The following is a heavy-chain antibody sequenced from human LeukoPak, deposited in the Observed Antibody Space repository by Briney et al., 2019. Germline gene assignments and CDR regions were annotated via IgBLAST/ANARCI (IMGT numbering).Heavy chain of an antibody. J-gene: IGHJ4*02. CDR2: ISGRGVTM. D-gene: IGHD5-12*01. CDR3: ARGKWLRLSSFDY. CDR1: GFTFSDHY. Sequence: GGSLRLSCSASGFTFSDHYMSWIRQAPGKGLEWISCISGRGVTMHYAESVKGRFTISRDNAKNSLYLQMNSLRAEDTAVYYCARGKWLRLSSFDYWGQGTLVTVSS. V-gene: IGHV3-11*01.